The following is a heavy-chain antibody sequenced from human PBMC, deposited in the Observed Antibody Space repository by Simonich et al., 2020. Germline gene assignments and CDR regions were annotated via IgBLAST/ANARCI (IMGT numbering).Heavy chain of an antibody. CDR3: ARDPVVPAAIRNAFDI. V-gene: IGHV1-2*02. D-gene: IGHD2-2*01. J-gene: IGHJ3*02. CDR1: GYTFTGYY. CDR2: LNPNSGGT. Sequence: QVQLVQSGAEVKKPGASVKVSCKASGYTFTGYYMHWVRQAPGQGLGWMGWLNPNSGGTNYAQKFQGRVTMTRDRSISTAYMELSRLRSDDTAVYYCARDPVVPAAIRNAFDIWGQGTMVTVSS.